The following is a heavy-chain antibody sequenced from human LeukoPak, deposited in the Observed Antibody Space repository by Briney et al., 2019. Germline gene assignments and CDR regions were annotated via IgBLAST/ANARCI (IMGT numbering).Heavy chain of an antibody. Sequence: GGSLRLSCAASGFTFSSYWMHWVRQAPGKGLVWVSRINSDGSSTSYADSVKGRFTISKDNAKNTLYLQMNSLRAEDTAVYYCARDGIAAAGTDYWGQGTLVTVSS. D-gene: IGHD6-13*01. CDR2: INSDGSST. J-gene: IGHJ4*02. CDR3: ARDGIAAAGTDY. CDR1: GFTFSSYW. V-gene: IGHV3-74*01.